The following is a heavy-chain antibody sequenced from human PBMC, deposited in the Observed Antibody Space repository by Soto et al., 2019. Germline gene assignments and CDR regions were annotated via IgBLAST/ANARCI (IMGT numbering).Heavy chain of an antibody. V-gene: IGHV3-30-3*01. CDR2: ISYDGSNK. CDR1: GFTFSSYA. J-gene: IGHJ6*02. Sequence: QVQLVESGGGVVQPGRSLRLSCAASGFTFSSYAMHWVRQAPGKGLEWVAVISYDGSNKYYADSVKGRFTISRDNSKNTLYLQMNSLRAEDTAVYYCARFETTVVTRGMDVWGQGTTVTVSS. D-gene: IGHD4-17*01. CDR3: ARFETTVVTRGMDV.